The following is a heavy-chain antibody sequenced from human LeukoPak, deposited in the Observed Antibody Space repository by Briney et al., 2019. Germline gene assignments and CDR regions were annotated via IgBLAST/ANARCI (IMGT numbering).Heavy chain of an antibody. D-gene: IGHD3-22*01. V-gene: IGHV3-7*03. CDR2: IKQDGSEK. CDR1: GFTFSSYW. Sequence: GGSLRLSCAASGFTFSSYWMSWVRQAPGKGLEWVASIKQDGSEKYYVDSVKGRFTISRDNAKNSLYLQMNSLRAEDTAVYYCAREGYSSGSGRVYYYYGMDVWGQGTTVTVSS. CDR3: AREGYSSGSGRVYYYYGMDV. J-gene: IGHJ6*02.